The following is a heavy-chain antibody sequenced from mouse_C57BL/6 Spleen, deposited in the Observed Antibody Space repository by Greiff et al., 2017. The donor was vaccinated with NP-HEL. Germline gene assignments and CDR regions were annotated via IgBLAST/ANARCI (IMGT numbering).Heavy chain of an antibody. D-gene: IGHD2-4*01. CDR1: GYTFTSYW. Sequence: QVQLQQSGAELVKPGASVKLSCKASGYTFTSYWMHWVKQRPGQGLEWIGMIHPNSGSTNYNEKFKSKATLTVDKSSSTAYMQLSSLTSEDSAVYYCARVYYDYPYAMDYWGQGTSVTVSS. V-gene: IGHV1-64*01. CDR3: ARVYYDYPYAMDY. J-gene: IGHJ4*01. CDR2: IHPNSGST.